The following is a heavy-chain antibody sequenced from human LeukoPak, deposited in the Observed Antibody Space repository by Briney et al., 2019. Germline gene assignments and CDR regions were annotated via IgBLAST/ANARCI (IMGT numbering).Heavy chain of an antibody. Sequence: ASVKVSCKASGGTFSSYAISWVRQAPGQGLEWMGGIIPIFGTANYAQKFQGRVTITADESTSTAYMELSSLRSEDTAVYYCARGRGDYGGSWYFDLWGRGTLVTVSS. J-gene: IGHJ2*01. D-gene: IGHD4-23*01. V-gene: IGHV1-69*13. CDR3: ARGRGDYGGSWYFDL. CDR1: GGTFSSYA. CDR2: IIPIFGTA.